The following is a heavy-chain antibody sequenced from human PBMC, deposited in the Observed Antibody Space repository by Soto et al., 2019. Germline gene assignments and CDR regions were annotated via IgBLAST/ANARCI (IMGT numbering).Heavy chain of an antibody. D-gene: IGHD5-18*01. CDR1: GGTFSSYA. Sequence: QVQLVQSGAEVKKPGSSVKVSCKASGGTFSSYAISWVRQAPGQGLEWMGGIIPIFGTANYAQKFQGRVTISADESTSTAYAELSSLRSEDTAVYYCATQNKNDVDTAKSRAFDPWGQGTLVTVSS. V-gene: IGHV1-69*12. CDR3: ATQNKNDVDTAKSRAFDP. CDR2: IIPIFGTA. J-gene: IGHJ5*02.